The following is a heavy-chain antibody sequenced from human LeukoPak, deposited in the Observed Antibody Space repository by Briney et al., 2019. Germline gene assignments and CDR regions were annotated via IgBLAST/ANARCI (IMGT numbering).Heavy chain of an antibody. V-gene: IGHV3-21*01. CDR2: ISSSSSYT. CDR3: ARSAIGEKWLRFPYYFHY. CDR1: GFTFSSYS. D-gene: IGHD5-12*01. J-gene: IGHJ4*02. Sequence: PGGSLRLSCAASGFTFSSYSLNWVRQAPGKGLEWVSSISSSSSYTYYADSVKGRFTISRDNAKNSLYLQMNSLRAEDTAVYYCARSAIGEKWLRFPYYFHYWGQGTLVTVSS.